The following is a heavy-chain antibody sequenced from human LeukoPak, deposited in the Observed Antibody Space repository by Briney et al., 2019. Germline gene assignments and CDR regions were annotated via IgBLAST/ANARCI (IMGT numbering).Heavy chain of an antibody. Sequence: PSETLSLTCTVSGGSISSYYWSWIRQPPGKGLEWIGYIYYSGSPNHNPSLKSRVTISVDTSKNQFSLKLSSVTSTDAAASYCAVGIAAAGSLRASFDYWGQGTLVTVSS. CDR3: AVGIAAAGSLRASFDY. J-gene: IGHJ4*02. D-gene: IGHD6-13*01. V-gene: IGHV4-59*01. CDR1: GGSISSYY. CDR2: IYYSGSP.